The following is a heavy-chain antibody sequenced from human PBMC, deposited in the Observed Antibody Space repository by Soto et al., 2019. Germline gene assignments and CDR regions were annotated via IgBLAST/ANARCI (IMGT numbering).Heavy chain of an antibody. J-gene: IGHJ4*02. V-gene: IGHV3-33*01. CDR1: GFTFSSYG. D-gene: IGHD6-13*01. CDR2: IWYDGSNK. CDR3: ARPNELLPYSSSRYYFEY. Sequence: QVQLVESGGGVVQPGRSLRLSCAASGFTFSSYGMHWVRQAPGKGLEWVAVIWYDGSNKYYADSVKGRFTISRDSSKNTLYLQMNSLRAEDTAVYYCARPNELLPYSSSRYYFEYWGQGTLVTVSS.